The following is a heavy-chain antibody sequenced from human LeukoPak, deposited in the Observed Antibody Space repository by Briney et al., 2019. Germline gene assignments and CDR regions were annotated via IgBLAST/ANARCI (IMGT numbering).Heavy chain of an antibody. CDR2: ISGYNGDT. CDR1: GYTFTSFG. CDR3: ARGLEYYFDY. Sequence: ASVKVSCKASGYTFTSFGMSWVRQPPGQGLEWMGWISGYNGDTNYAQKLQGRVTMTTDTSTSTAYMELRSLRSDDTAVYYCARGLEYYFDYWGQGTLVIVSS. V-gene: IGHV1-18*01. J-gene: IGHJ4*02.